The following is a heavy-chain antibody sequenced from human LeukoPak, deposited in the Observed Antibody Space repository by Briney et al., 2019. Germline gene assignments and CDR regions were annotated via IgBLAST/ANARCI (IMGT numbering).Heavy chain of an antibody. CDR2: IYTSGST. CDR1: GGSISSYY. J-gene: IGHJ6*02. Sequence: SETLSLTCTVSGGSISSYYWSWIRQPAGKGLEWIGRIYTSGSTNYNPSLTSRGTMSVDTSKHQFSLKLSSVTAADTAVYYCAREPPYYGSGSSVYYYYGMDVWGQGTTVTVSS. D-gene: IGHD3-10*01. CDR3: AREPPYYGSGSSVYYYYGMDV. V-gene: IGHV4-4*07.